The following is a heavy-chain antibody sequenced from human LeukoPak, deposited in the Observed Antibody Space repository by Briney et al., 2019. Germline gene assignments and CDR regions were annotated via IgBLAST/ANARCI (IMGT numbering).Heavy chain of an antibody. Sequence: GASVKVSCKASGYTFTSYGISWVRQAPGQGLEWMGWISAYNGNTNYAQKLRGRVTMTTDASTSTAYMELRSLRSDDTAVYYCARDSSGSYSERYRIGGYYYYYYMDVWGKGTTVTVSS. CDR1: GYTFTSYG. CDR2: ISAYNGNT. D-gene: IGHD1-26*01. V-gene: IGHV1-18*01. J-gene: IGHJ6*03. CDR3: ARDSSGSYSERYRIGGYYYYYYMDV.